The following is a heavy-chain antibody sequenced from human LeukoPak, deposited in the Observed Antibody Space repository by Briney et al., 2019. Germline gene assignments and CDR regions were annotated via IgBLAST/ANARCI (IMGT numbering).Heavy chain of an antibody. CDR3: ARDDTSGSLGY. V-gene: IGHV3-9*01. CDR1: GFTFDDYA. D-gene: IGHD2/OR15-2a*01. Sequence: GGSLRLSCAASGFTFDDYAMHWVRQAPGKGLEWVSGISWNSGSIGYADSVKGRFTISRDNAKNSLYLQMNSLRAEDTAVYYCARDDTSGSLGYWGQGTLVTVSS. CDR2: ISWNSGSI. J-gene: IGHJ4*02.